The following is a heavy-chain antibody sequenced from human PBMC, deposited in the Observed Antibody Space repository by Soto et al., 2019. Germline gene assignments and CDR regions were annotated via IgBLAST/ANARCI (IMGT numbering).Heavy chain of an antibody. D-gene: IGHD5-12*01. V-gene: IGHV4-59*01. Sequence: SETLSLTCTVSGGSISSYYWSWIRQPPGKGLEWIGYIYYSGSTNYNPSLKSRVTISVDTSKNQFSLKLSSVTAADTAVYYCARDGVATIRKHDAFDIWGQGTMVTVSS. J-gene: IGHJ3*02. CDR2: IYYSGST. CDR3: ARDGVATIRKHDAFDI. CDR1: GGSISSYY.